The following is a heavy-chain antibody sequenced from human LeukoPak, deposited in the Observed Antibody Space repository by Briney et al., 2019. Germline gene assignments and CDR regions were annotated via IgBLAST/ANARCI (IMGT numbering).Heavy chain of an antibody. CDR3: AKWACSGGSCYTQQYYFDY. V-gene: IGHV3-9*01. CDR1: GFTFDDYA. J-gene: IGHJ4*02. D-gene: IGHD2-15*01. Sequence: GGSLRLSCAASGFTFDDYAMHWVRHAPGKGLEWVSGISWNSGSIGYADSVKGRFTISRDNAKNSLYLQTNSLRAEDTALYYCAKWACSGGSCYTQQYYFDYWGQGTLVTVSS. CDR2: ISWNSGSI.